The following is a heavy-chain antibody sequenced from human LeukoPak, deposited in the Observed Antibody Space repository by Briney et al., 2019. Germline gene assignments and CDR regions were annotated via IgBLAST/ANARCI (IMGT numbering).Heavy chain of an antibody. CDR3: AREGICYYGSGDMGSCWFDP. V-gene: IGHV1-46*01. J-gene: IGHJ5*02. CDR2: INPSGGST. Sequence: ASVKVSCKASGYTFTSYYMHWVRQAPGQGLEWMGIINPSGGSTSYAQKFQGRVTMTRDTSTSTVCMELSSLRSEDTAVYYCAREGICYYGSGDMGSCWFDPWGQGTLVTVSS. D-gene: IGHD3-10*01. CDR1: GYTFTSYY.